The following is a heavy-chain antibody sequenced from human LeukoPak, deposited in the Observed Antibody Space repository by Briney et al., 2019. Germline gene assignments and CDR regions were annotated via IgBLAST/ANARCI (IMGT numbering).Heavy chain of an antibody. CDR3: AKDARENDFWSGYQNY. CDR2: ISASGGGT. CDR1: GFTFSNYA. V-gene: IGHV3-23*01. D-gene: IGHD3-3*01. Sequence: GRSLRLSCGASGFTFSNYAINWVRQAPGKGPEWVSAISASGGGTYYADSVKGRFTISRDNSKNTLYLQMNSLRAEDTAVYYCAKDARENDFWSGYQNYWGQGTLVTVSS. J-gene: IGHJ4*02.